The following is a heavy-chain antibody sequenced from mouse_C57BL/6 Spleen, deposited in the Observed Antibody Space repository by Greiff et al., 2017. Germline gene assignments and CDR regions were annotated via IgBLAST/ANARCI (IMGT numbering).Heavy chain of an antibody. Sequence: EVQLVESGGGLVKPGGSLKLSCAASGFTFSDYGMHWVRQAPEKGLEWVAYLSSGSSTIYYADTVKGRFTISRDNAKNTLFLQMTSLRSEDTAMYYCARPFYGSTLYYAMDYWGQGTSVTVSS. J-gene: IGHJ4*01. CDR1: GFTFSDYG. CDR2: LSSGSSTI. V-gene: IGHV5-17*01. CDR3: ARPFYGSTLYYAMDY. D-gene: IGHD1-1*01.